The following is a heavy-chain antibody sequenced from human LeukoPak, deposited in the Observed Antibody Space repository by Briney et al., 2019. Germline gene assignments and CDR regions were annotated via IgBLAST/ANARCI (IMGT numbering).Heavy chain of an antibody. Sequence: ASVKVSCKASGYTFTSYYMHWVRQAPGQGLEWMGIINPSGGSTSYAQNFQGRVTMTRDTPTSTVYMELSSLRSEDTAVYYCARDHEYYYGSGSYYPGGCDYWGQGALVTVSS. CDR3: ARDHEYYYGSGSYYPGGCDY. CDR2: INPSGGST. CDR1: GYTFTSYY. J-gene: IGHJ4*02. V-gene: IGHV1-46*01. D-gene: IGHD3-10*01.